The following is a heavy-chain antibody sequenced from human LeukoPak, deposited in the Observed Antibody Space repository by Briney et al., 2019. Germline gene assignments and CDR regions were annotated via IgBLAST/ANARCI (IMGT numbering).Heavy chain of an antibody. CDR2: INPNTGGT. CDR1: GYTFTGHY. CDR3: ARDSATAAAAELDY. Sequence: GASVKVSCKASGYTFTGHYIHWVRQAPGQGLEWMGWINPNTGGTKYAQKFQGRVTMTRDTSISTAYMELTGPKSDDTAVYYCARDSATAAAAELDYWGQGTLVTVSS. V-gene: IGHV1-2*02. J-gene: IGHJ4*02. D-gene: IGHD6-13*01.